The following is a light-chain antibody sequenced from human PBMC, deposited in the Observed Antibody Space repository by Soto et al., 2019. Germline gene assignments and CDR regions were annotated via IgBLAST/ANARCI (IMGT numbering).Light chain of an antibody. CDR3: QQYNSFPYS. CDR1: QSIFSW. J-gene: IGKJ2*03. V-gene: IGKV1-5*03. Sequence: IQMTQSPSTLSASVGDRVSITCRASQSIFSWLAWYQQKPGKAPKLLIYNASSLDSGVPSSYSGSGSGTEFPLTISGLQPDYVATYYCQQYNSFPYSFGQGTKLEIK. CDR2: NAS.